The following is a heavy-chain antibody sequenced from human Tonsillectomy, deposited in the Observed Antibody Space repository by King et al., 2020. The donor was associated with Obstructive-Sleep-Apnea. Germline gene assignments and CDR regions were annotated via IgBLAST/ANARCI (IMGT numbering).Heavy chain of an antibody. D-gene: IGHD5-24*01. CDR3: AIPMAESRRLYAMDV. CDR1: GFTFSDYY. CDR2: ISSSSTYT. V-gene: IGHV3-11*06. Sequence: QLVQSGGGLVRPGGSLRLSCAASGFTFSDYYMSWIRQAPGKGLEWISYISSSSTYTNYADSVKGRFTISRDNAKKSLYLHMHSLRAEDTAVYYCAIPMAESRRLYAMDVWGQGTTVTVSS. J-gene: IGHJ6*02.